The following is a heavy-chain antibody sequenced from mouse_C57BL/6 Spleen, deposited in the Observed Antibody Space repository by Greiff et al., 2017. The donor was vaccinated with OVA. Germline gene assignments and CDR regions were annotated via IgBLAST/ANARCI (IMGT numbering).Heavy chain of an antibody. J-gene: IGHJ1*03. Sequence: EVMLVESGGDLVKPGGSLKLSCATSGFTFSSYGMSWVRQTPDKRLEWVATISSGGSYTYYPDSVKGRFTISRDNAKNTLYLQMSSLKSEDTAMYYCARRILGPYFDVWGTGTTVTVSS. CDR1: GFTFSSYG. V-gene: IGHV5-6*02. CDR2: ISSGGSYT. CDR3: ARRILGPYFDV. D-gene: IGHD4-1*01.